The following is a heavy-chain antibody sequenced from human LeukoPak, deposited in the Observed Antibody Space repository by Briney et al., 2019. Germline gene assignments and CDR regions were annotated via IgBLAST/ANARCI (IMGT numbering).Heavy chain of an antibody. CDR1: GFTFSSYA. Sequence: GRSLRLSCAASGFTFSSYAMHWVRQAPGKGLEWVSAISGSGGSTYYADSVKGRFTISRDNSKNTLYLQMNSLRAEDTAVYYCAKGLPGSGSTGAFDIWGQGTMVTVSS. J-gene: IGHJ3*02. CDR3: AKGLPGSGSTGAFDI. CDR2: ISGSGGST. V-gene: IGHV3-23*01. D-gene: IGHD1-26*01.